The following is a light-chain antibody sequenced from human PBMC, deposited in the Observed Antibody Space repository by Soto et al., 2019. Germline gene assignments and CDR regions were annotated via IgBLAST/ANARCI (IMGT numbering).Light chain of an antibody. Sequence: DIKITQSPSSLSASVGDRVTITCRASQSISSYLNWYQQKPGKAPKLLIYTASTLQSGVPSRFSGSGSGTDFTLTISSLQPEDFATYYCQQTSSSYVTFGQGTKVDIK. V-gene: IGKV1-39*01. CDR3: QQTSSSYVT. CDR2: TAS. CDR1: QSISSY. J-gene: IGKJ1*01.